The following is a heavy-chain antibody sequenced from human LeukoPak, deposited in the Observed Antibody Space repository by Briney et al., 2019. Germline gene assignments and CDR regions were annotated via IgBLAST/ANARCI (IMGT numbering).Heavy chain of an antibody. J-gene: IGHJ6*03. CDR3: ARGVAGVYFYYYMDV. D-gene: IGHD1-14*01. CDR1: GYTFTGYY. Sequence: ASVRVSCKASGYTFTGYYMHWVRQAPGQGLEWMGWINPNNGVTHYAQKFQGTVTMTRDTSISTAYMELSSLRSDDTAVYYCARGVAGVYFYYYMDVWGKGTTVTVSS. V-gene: IGHV1-2*02. CDR2: INPNNGVT.